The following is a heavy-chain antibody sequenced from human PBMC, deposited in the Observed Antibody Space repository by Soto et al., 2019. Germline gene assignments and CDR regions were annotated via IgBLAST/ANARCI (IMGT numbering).Heavy chain of an antibody. V-gene: IGHV3-33*01. D-gene: IGHD3-10*01. J-gene: IGHJ5*02. Sequence: GGSLILSCAASGFTFSSYGMHWVRQAPGKGLEWVAVIWYDGSNKYYADSVKGRFTISRDNSKNTLYLQMNSLRAEDTAVYYCARDRNPLWFGEYSPFDPWGQGTLVTVSS. CDR3: ARDRNPLWFGEYSPFDP. CDR2: IWYDGSNK. CDR1: GFTFSSYG.